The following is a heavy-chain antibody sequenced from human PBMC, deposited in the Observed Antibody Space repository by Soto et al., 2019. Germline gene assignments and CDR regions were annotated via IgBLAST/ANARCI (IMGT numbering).Heavy chain of an antibody. CDR2: IYYSGST. CDR3: ARGYGPFDY. J-gene: IGHJ4*02. CDR1: GGSMSSYF. Sequence: QVQLQESGPGLVKPSETLSLTCTVFGGSMSSYFWSWIRQSPGQGLEWIGSIYYSGSTNYNPSLKGRVTRSRDTSKGQFSLRLSSVTAADTAVYYCARGYGPFDYWGQGTLVTVSS. D-gene: IGHD4-17*01. V-gene: IGHV4-59*01.